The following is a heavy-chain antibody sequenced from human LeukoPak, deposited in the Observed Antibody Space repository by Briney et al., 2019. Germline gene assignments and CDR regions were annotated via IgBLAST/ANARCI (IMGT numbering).Heavy chain of an antibody. J-gene: IGHJ4*02. D-gene: IGHD2-2*02. Sequence: SQTLSLTCTVSGGSISSGDYYWSWIRQPPGKGLEWIGYISYSGSTYYNPSLKSRVTISVDTSKNQFSLKLSSATAADTAVYYCARRVVPAAIQGPDYWGQGTLVTVSS. CDR1: GGSISSGDYY. V-gene: IGHV4-30-4*08. CDR3: ARRVVPAAIQGPDY. CDR2: ISYSGST.